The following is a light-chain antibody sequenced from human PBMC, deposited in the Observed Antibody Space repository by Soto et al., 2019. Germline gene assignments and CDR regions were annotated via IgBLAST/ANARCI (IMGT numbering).Light chain of an antibody. J-gene: IGLJ2*01. CDR2: DVI. CDR1: SSDVDVSNY. V-gene: IGLV2-14*03. Sequence: QSALTQPASVSGSPGQSITISCTGTSSDVDVSNYVSRYQQHPGKAPKLIIFDVINRPSGVSNRFSGSKSGNTASLTISGXXXDDEADYYCSARHLFGGGTKLTV. CDR3: SARHL.